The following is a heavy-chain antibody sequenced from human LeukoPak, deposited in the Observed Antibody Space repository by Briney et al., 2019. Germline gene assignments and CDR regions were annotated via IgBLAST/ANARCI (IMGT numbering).Heavy chain of an antibody. Sequence: SETLSLTCTVSGGSISSSSYYWGWIRQPPGKGLEWIGSIYYSGSTYYNPSLKSRVTISVDTSKNQFSLKLSSVTAADTAVYYCARSAGVEPSFVDWFDPWGQGTLVTVSS. D-gene: IGHD1-1*01. J-gene: IGHJ5*02. CDR1: GGSISSSSYY. CDR3: ARSAGVEPSFVDWFDP. CDR2: IYYSGST. V-gene: IGHV4-39*01.